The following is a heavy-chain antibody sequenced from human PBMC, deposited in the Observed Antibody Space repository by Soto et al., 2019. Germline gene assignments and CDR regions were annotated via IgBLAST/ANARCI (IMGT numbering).Heavy chain of an antibody. J-gene: IGHJ6*02. CDR2: ISAYNGNT. CDR3: AREGGSPPLLWPNHYYYYGMDV. V-gene: IGHV1-18*04. Sequence: ASVKVSCKASGYTFTSYGISWVRQAPGQGLEWMGWISAYNGNTNYAQKLQGRVTMTTDTSTSTAYMELRSLRSDDTAVYYCAREGGSPPLLWPNHYYYYGMDVWGQGTTVTVSS. D-gene: IGHD2-21*01. CDR1: GYTFTSYG.